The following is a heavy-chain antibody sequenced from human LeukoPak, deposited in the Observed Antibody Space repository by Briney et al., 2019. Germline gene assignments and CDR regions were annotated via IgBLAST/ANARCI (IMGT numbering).Heavy chain of an antibody. D-gene: IGHD3-10*01. CDR2: MKQDGRET. CDR3: ARDAFRARYFDL. V-gene: IGHV3-7*01. J-gene: IGHJ2*01. CDR1: EFTFTNYW. Sequence: GGSLRLSCVASEFTFTNYWMSWVRQAPGKGPEWVAHMKQDGRETHYVDSVKGRFTISRDNAKNSVYLQMNSLRAEDTAVYFCARDAFRARYFDLWGRGTLVTVSS.